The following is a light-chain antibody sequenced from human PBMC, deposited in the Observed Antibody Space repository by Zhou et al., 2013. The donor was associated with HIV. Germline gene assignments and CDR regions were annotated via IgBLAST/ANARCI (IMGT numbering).Light chain of an antibody. CDR1: QGLRSW. V-gene: IGKV1-12*01. Sequence: DVQMTQSPSSLSASVGDRVTISCRASQGLRSWLVWYQQKPGKAPKLLIYAASTLQSGVPSRFSGSGYGTDFTLTISSLQPEDCATYYCQQASSFPPTFGGGTKVE. CDR3: QQASSFPPT. CDR2: AAS. J-gene: IGKJ4*01.